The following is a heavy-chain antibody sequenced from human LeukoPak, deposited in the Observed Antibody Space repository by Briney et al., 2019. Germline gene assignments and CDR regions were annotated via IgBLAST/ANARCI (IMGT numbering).Heavy chain of an antibody. D-gene: IGHD3-3*01. CDR2: INPNSGGT. Sequence: ASVKVSCKASGYTFTDYYMHWVRQAPGQGLEWMGWINPNSGGTDYAQKFQGRVTMTRDTSISTAYMELSRLRSDDTAVYYCARVSYDFWSGYFSGLQYYFDYWGQGTLVTVSS. CDR1: GYTFTDYY. CDR3: ARVSYDFWSGYFSGLQYYFDY. J-gene: IGHJ4*02. V-gene: IGHV1-2*02.